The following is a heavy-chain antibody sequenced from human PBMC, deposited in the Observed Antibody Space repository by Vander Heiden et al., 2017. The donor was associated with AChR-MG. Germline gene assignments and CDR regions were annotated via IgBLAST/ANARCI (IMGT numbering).Heavy chain of an antibody. CDR1: GGSISSSSYY. V-gene: IGHV4-39*02. Sequence: QLQLQESGPGLVKPSETLSLTCTVSGGSISSSSYYWGWIRQPPGKWLEWIGIIYYSGSTYYNPSLKSRVTISVDTSKNQFSLKLSSVTAADTAVYYCVGDGSGSYSRTLDYWDQGTLVTVSS. D-gene: IGHD3-10*01. CDR3: VGDGSGSYSRTLDY. J-gene: IGHJ4*02. CDR2: IYYSGST.